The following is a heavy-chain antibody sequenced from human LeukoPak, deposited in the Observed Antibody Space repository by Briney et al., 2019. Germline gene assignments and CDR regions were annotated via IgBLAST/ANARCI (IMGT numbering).Heavy chain of an antibody. J-gene: IGHJ4*02. CDR2: ISGSGGTT. CDR3: AKDLGYSNSY. D-gene: IGHD6-13*01. Sequence: GGSLRLSCAASGFTFSSYSMSWVRQAPGKGLEWVSAISGSGGTTYYADSVKGRFTISRDNSKNTMYLQMNSLRVEDTAVYYCAKDLGYSNSYWGQGTLVTVSS. CDR1: GFTFSSYS. V-gene: IGHV3-23*01.